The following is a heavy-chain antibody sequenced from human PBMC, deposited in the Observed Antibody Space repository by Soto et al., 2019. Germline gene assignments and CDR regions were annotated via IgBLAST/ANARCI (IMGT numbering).Heavy chain of an antibody. CDR2: IYWDDDK. J-gene: IGHJ4*02. D-gene: IGHD6-19*01. V-gene: IGHV2-5*02. CDR1: GFSLSTSGVG. CDR3: AHDSSGLYGFDF. Sequence: QITLKESGPTLVKPTQTLTLTCTFSGFSLSTSGVGVGWIRQPPGKALEWLALIYWDDDKRYSPSLKSRLSITKDTSKNQVVLTLTNMDPADTAKYYCAHDSSGLYGFDFWGQGTLVTVSS.